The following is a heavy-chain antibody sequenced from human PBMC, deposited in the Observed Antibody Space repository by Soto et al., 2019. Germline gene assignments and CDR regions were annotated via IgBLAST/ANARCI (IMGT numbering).Heavy chain of an antibody. CDR2: INHSGST. Sequence: PSDSPSLRCAVYGGSFSGYDWSWIRQTPGKGLEWIGEINHSGSTNYNPSLKSRVTISVDTSKNQFSLKLSSVTAADTAVYYCARLAAASYYYYYYGMDVWGQGTTVTVSS. V-gene: IGHV4-34*01. CDR1: GGSFSGYD. CDR3: ARLAAASYYYYYYGMDV. J-gene: IGHJ6*02. D-gene: IGHD6-13*01.